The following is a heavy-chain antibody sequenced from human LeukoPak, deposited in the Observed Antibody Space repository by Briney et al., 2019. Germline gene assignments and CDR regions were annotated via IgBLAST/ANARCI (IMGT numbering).Heavy chain of an antibody. CDR1: GYTFTSYG. D-gene: IGHD3-3*01. CDR2: ISAYNGNT. J-gene: IGHJ4*02. V-gene: IGHV1-18*01. Sequence: ASVKVSCKASGYTFTSYGISCVRQAPGQGLEWMGWISAYNGNTNYAQKLQGRVTMTTDTSTSTAYMELRSLRSDDTAVYYCARDVRIRDYDFWSGHYPFDYWGQGTLVTVSS. CDR3: ARDVRIRDYDFWSGHYPFDY.